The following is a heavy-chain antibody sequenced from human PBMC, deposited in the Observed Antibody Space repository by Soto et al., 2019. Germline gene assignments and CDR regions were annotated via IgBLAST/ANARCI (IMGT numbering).Heavy chain of an antibody. CDR2: ISSSSSYI. D-gene: IGHD3-3*01. CDR1: GFTFGSYS. Sequence: EVQLVESGGGLVKPGGSLRLSCAASGFTFGSYSMNWVRQAPGKGLEWVSSISSSSSYIYYADSVKGRFTISRDNAKNSLYLQMNSLRAEDTAVYYCARERQANYDFWSGYLTYYYYGMDVWGQGTTVTVSS. J-gene: IGHJ6*02. V-gene: IGHV3-21*01. CDR3: ARERQANYDFWSGYLTYYYYGMDV.